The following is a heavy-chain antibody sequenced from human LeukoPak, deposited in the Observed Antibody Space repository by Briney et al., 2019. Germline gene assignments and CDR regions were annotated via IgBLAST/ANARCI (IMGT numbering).Heavy chain of an antibody. D-gene: IGHD1-26*01. CDR1: GYTFTSYD. CDR2: MNPNSGNT. V-gene: IGHV1-8*03. CDR3: ARVRDSGSYEWGNWYFDL. J-gene: IGHJ2*01. Sequence: ASVKVSCKASGYTFTSYDINWVRQATGQGLEWMGWMNPNSGNTGYAQKFQGRVTITRNTSISTAYMELSSLRSEDTAVYYCARVRDSGSYEWGNWYFDLWGRGTLVTVSS.